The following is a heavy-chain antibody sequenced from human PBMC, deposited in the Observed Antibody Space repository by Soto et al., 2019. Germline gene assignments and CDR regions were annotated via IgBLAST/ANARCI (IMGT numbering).Heavy chain of an antibody. J-gene: IGHJ6*02. CDR3: ARDDYYDFWSGYQGDYYGMDV. D-gene: IGHD3-3*01. CDR2: ISAYNGNT. Sequence: ASVKVSCKASGYTFTSYGISWVRQAPGQGLERKGWISAYNGNTNYAQKLQGRVTMTTDTSTSTAYMELRSLRSDDTAVYYCARDDYYDFWSGYQGDYYGMDVWGQGTTVTVSS. CDR1: GYTFTSYG. V-gene: IGHV1-18*01.